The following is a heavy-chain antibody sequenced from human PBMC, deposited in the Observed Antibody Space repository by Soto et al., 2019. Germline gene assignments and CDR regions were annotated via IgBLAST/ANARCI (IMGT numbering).Heavy chain of an antibody. Sequence: EVQLVESGGGLVKPGGSLRLSCAASGFTFSNAWMNWVRQAPGKGLEWVGRIKSKTDGGTTDYAAPVKGRFTISRDDSKNPLYLQMNSLKTEDTAVYYCTTRPTRVTTGWVWGQGTLVTVSS. CDR2: IKSKTDGGTT. V-gene: IGHV3-15*07. CDR3: TTRPTRVTTGWV. J-gene: IGHJ4*02. CDR1: GFTFSNAW. D-gene: IGHD4-17*01.